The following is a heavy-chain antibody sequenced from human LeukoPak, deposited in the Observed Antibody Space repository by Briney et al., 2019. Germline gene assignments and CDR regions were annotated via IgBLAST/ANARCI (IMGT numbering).Heavy chain of an antibody. CDR1: GFTVSSNC. D-gene: IGHD6-19*01. V-gene: IGHV3-66*01. J-gene: IGHJ4*02. CDR3: DQTLIAVAGTHYFDY. CDR2: ICSGGST. Sequence: GGSLRLSCAASGFTVSSNCIGWVRQARGKGLEWVSVICSGGSTSYADSVRGRFTISRDNSKTTLYFQMNSRRVKATAVSYFDQTLIAVAGTHYFDYWGQGTLVTVSS.